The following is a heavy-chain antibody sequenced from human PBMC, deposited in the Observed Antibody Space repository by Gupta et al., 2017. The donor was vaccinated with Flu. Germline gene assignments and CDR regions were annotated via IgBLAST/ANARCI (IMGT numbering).Heavy chain of an antibody. CDR2: IKQDGSEK. CDR1: GFTFSSYR. V-gene: IGHV3-7*01. D-gene: IGHD5-18*01. Sequence: EVQLVESGGGLVQPGGSLRLSCAASGFTFSSYRMSWDRQDAGKGLEWVDNIKQDGSEKYYVDSVKGRFTISRDNAKNSLYLQMNSLRAEDTAVYYCARDQGYSYGFYYYYGMDVWGQGTTVTVSS. CDR3: ARDQGYSYGFYYYYGMDV. J-gene: IGHJ6*02.